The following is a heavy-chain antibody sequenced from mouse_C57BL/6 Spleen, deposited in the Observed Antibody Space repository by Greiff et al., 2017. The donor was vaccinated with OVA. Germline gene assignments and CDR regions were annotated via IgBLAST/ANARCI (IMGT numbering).Heavy chain of an antibody. CDR3: ARSGYDYFDY. CDR2: ISYSGST. CDR1: GYSITSGYD. V-gene: IGHV3-1*01. D-gene: IGHD2-2*01. J-gene: IGHJ2*01. Sequence: EVQVVESGPGMVKPSQSLSLTCTVTGYSITSGYDWHWIRHFPGNKLEWMGYISYSGSTNYNPSLKSRISITHDTSKNHFFLKLNSVTTEDTATYYCARSGYDYFDYWGQGTTLTVSS.